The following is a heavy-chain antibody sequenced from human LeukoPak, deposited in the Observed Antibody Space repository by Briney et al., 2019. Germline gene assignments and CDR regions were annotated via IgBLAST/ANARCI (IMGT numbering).Heavy chain of an antibody. CDR1: GGSISSGSYY. V-gene: IGHV4-61*02. CDR2: IYTSGST. D-gene: IGHD5/OR15-5a*01. J-gene: IGHJ5*02. CDR3: ARDSVSRFDP. Sequence: SQTLSLTCTVSGGSISSGSYYWSWIRQPAGKGLEWIGRIYTSGSTNYNPSLKSRVTISVDTSKNQFSLKLSSVTAADKAVYYCARDSVSRFDPWGQGTLVTVSS.